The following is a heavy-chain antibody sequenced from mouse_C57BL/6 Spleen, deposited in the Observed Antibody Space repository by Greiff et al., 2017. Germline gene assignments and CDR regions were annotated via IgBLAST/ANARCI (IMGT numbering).Heavy chain of an antibody. CDR1: GYAFSSSW. CDR2: IYPGGGDT. V-gene: IGHV1-82*01. D-gene: IGHD2-3*01. J-gene: IGHJ2*01. CDR3: ARYRDGYYVGGYFDY. Sequence: QVQLQQPGPELVKPGASVKISCKASGYAFSSSWMNWVKQRPGKGLEWIGRIYPGGGDTNYTGKFKGKATLTADKSSSTAYMQLGSLTSENSAVYFCARYRDGYYVGGYFDYWGQGTTLTVSS.